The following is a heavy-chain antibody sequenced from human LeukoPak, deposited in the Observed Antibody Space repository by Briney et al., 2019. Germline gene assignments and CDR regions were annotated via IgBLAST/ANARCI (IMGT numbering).Heavy chain of an antibody. J-gene: IGHJ3*02. CDR2: IYDGGST. D-gene: IGHD3-9*01. CDR1: LSTGSSYF. V-gene: IGHV3-53*01. Sequence: PGGSLRLSCVAPLSTGSSYFMSWVRPAPGKGLEWVSVIYDGGSTDYADSVKSRFTISRDNSKSTLYLQMNSLRAEDTAVYYCARDNYFLTGYYNAFDIWGQGTLVTVSS. CDR3: ARDNYFLTGYYNAFDI.